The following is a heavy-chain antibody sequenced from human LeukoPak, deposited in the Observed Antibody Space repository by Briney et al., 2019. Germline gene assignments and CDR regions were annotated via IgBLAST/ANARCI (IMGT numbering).Heavy chain of an antibody. J-gene: IGHJ1*01. CDR3: FSSEGIQS. CDR2: ICTTSDYM. Sequence: PRGSLRLSCAASGFTPSTYSMNWVRHAPGEGLEWASSICTTSDYMYYADSVKGRFTMSRDNAKNSLYLQMNSLRAEDTAVYYGFSSEGIQSWGQGTLVTAS. CDR1: GFTPSTYS. D-gene: IGHD6-13*01. V-gene: IGHV3-21*01.